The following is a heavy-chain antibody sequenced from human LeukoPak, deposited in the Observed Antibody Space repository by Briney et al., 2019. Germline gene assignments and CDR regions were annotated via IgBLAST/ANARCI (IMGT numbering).Heavy chain of an antibody. CDR2: IYYSGST. J-gene: IGHJ4*02. D-gene: IGHD5-18*01. CDR1: GGSISSYH. CDR3: ARQGYTYGPFDY. V-gene: IGHV4-59*01. Sequence: PSETLSLTCTVSGGSISSYHWSWIRQPPGKALEWIGHIYYSGSTNYNPSLKSRVTISVDTSKSQFSLKLTSVTAADTAVYYCARQGYTYGPFDYWGQGTLVTVSS.